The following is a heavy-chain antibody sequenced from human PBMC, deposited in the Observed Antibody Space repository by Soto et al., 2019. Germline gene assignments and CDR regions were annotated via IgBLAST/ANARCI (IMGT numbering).Heavy chain of an antibody. CDR2: IQNDGSRT. D-gene: IGHD3-3*01. J-gene: IGHJ3*02. V-gene: IGHV3-74*01. CDR3: AKSPGGYYSFDI. CDR1: GFTFNYYW. Sequence: GGSLRLSCAASGFTFNYYWMHWVRQAPGQGLMWVAHIQNDGSRTTYADSVKGRFTISRDNSKNTLYLQMNSLRAEDTAVYYCAKSPGGYYSFDIWGQGTMVTVSS.